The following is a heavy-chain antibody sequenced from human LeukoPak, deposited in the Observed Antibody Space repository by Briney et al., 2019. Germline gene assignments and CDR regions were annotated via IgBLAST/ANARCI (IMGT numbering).Heavy chain of an antibody. Sequence: QTGRSLRLSCAASGFTFSSYGMHWVRQAPGKGLEWVAVISSDGSNKYYADSVKGRFTISRDNSKNTLYLQMDSLRAEDTAVYYCAKDHGAAIRDFDAFDIWGQGTMVTVSS. CDR2: ISSDGSNK. J-gene: IGHJ3*02. D-gene: IGHD3-10*01. V-gene: IGHV3-30*18. CDR1: GFTFSSYG. CDR3: AKDHGAAIRDFDAFDI.